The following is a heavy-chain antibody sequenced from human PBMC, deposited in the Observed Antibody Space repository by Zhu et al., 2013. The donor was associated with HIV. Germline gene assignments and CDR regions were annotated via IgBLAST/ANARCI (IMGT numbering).Heavy chain of an antibody. CDR2: IYHSGST. V-gene: IGHV4-4*02. CDR3: ARVEYCSSTSCSESRSKDAFDI. Sequence: QVQLQESGPGLVKPSGTLSLTCAVSGGSISSSNWWSWVRQPPGKGLEWIGEIYHSGSTNYNPSLKSRVTISVDKSKNQFSLKLSSVTAADTAVYYCARVEYCSSTSCSESRSKDAFDIWGQGTMVTVSS. D-gene: IGHD2-2*01. J-gene: IGHJ3*02. CDR1: GGSISSSNW.